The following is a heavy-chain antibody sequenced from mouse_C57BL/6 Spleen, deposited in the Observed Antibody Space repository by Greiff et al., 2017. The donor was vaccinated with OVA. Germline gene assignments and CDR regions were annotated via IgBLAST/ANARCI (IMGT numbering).Heavy chain of an antibody. CDR3: TRPGDYDKLFDY. Sequence: QVQLKESGAELVRPGASVTLSCKASGYTFTDYEMHWVKQTPVHGLEWIGAIDPETGGTAYNQKFKGKAILTADKSSSTAYMELRSLTSEDSAVYYCTRPGDYDKLFDYWGQGTTLTVSS. CDR1: GYTFTDYE. D-gene: IGHD2-4*01. V-gene: IGHV1-15*01. J-gene: IGHJ2*01. CDR2: IDPETGGT.